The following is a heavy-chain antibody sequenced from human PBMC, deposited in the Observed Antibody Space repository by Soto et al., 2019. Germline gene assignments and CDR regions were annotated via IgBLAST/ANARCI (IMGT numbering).Heavy chain of an antibody. Sequence: GASVKVSCKASRVAFSKFIVTWVRQAPGLGLEWVGGIIPIFGTANYAQKFQGRVTITADESTSTSYMEVNNLRSEDTAVYYCAKVRYSSPMGYYYGMDVWGQGTTGTVSS. J-gene: IGHJ6*02. CDR2: IIPIFGTA. CDR1: RVAFSKFI. V-gene: IGHV1-69*13. D-gene: IGHD6-19*01. CDR3: AKVRYSSPMGYYYGMDV.